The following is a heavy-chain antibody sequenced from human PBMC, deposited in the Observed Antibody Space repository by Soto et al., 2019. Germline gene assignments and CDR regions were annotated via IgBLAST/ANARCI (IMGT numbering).Heavy chain of an antibody. CDR1: GFTFSNYA. CDR2: ISGSGGST. D-gene: IGHD6-13*01. J-gene: IGHJ4*02. CDR3: AKDQGSSWYEIDY. Sequence: GSLRLSCAAYGFTFSNYAVTWVRQAPGKGLEWVSTISGSGGSTYYADSVKGRFTISRDNSKNTLYLQMNSLRAEDTAVYYCAKDQGSSWYEIDYWGQGTLVTVSS. V-gene: IGHV3-23*01.